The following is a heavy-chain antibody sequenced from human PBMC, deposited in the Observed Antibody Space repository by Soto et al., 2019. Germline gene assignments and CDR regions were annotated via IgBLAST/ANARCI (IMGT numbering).Heavy chain of an antibody. CDR3: ARGGYYDVSSSRNYHHYGMIV. J-gene: IGHJ6*01. D-gene: IGHD3-22*01. V-gene: IGHV1-18*01. CDR2: ISAYDDNT. CDR1: GYRFTSYG. Sequence: QAQLVQSGPEVKKPGASVKVSCKASGYRFTSYGISWVRQAPGQGLEWLGWISAYDDNTKYAQTLQGRVSMSTDTSTNTEDIELSSLRSDDTAMYYCARGGYYDVSSSRNYHHYGMIVWGQGTTVTVSS.